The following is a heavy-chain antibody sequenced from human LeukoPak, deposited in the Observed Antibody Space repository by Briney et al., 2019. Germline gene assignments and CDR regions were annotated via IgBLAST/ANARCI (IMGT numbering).Heavy chain of an antibody. CDR3: ARVPTRRPLNWFDP. V-gene: IGHV4-59*01. CDR2: ISYSGST. J-gene: IGHJ5*02. CDR1: GGSISSYY. Sequence: SETLSLTCPVSGGSISSYYWNWIRQPPGKGLEWIGYISYSGSTNYNPSLKSRVTISLDTSNNQFSLRLSSVTAADTAVYYCARVPTRRPLNWFDPWGQGTLVTVSS.